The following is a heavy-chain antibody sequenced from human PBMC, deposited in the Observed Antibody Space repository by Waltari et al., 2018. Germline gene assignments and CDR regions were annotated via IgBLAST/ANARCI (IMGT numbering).Heavy chain of an antibody. J-gene: IGHJ4*02. V-gene: IGHV4-31*03. CDR1: GGSISSGGSY. CDR3: ARDGVDRYYEY. Sequence: QVQLQQSGPGLVKPSQTLSLTCTVSGGSISSGGSYWSWIRQHPGKGLEWIGYIYYSGSTYYNPSLKSRVTISVDTSKNQFSLKLSSVTAADTAVYYCARDGVDRYYEYWGQGTLVTVSS. CDR2: IYYSGST. D-gene: IGHD3-16*01.